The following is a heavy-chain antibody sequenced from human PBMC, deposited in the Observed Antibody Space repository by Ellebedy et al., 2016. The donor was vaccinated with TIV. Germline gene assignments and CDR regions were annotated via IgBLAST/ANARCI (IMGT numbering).Heavy chain of an antibody. Sequence: GESLKISXKGSGYSFTSYWIGWVRQMPGKGLEWMGIIYPGDSDTRYSPSFQGQVTISADKSISTAYLQWSSLKASDTAIYYCARLGYCSSTSCYLYWYFDLWGRGSLITVSS. CDR3: ARLGYCSSTSCYLYWYFDL. CDR2: IYPGDSDT. V-gene: IGHV5-51*01. D-gene: IGHD2-2*03. CDR1: GYSFTSYW. J-gene: IGHJ2*01.